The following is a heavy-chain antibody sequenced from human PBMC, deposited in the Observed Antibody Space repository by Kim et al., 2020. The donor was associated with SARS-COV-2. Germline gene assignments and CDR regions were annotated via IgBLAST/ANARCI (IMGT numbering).Heavy chain of an antibody. Sequence: KAYADSVKGRFTISRDNSKNALYLQMNSLRAEDTAVYYCAALCRDAYEDYCGQGTLLTVSS. J-gene: IGHJ4*02. CDR3: AALCRDAYEDY. V-gene: IGHV3-30*01. D-gene: IGHD2-15*01. CDR2: K.